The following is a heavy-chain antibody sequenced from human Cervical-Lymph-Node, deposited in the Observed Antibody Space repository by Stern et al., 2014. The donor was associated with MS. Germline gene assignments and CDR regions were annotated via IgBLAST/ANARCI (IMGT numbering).Heavy chain of an antibody. CDR1: GDTFSDHS. CDR2: TIPLFGAA. D-gene: IGHD2-21*02. V-gene: IGHV1-69*01. CDR3: ARGAYCGGDCYWGWFDS. J-gene: IGHJ5*01. Sequence: QVQLVQSGAEVKRPGSSVTVSCKSSGDTFSDHSISWVRRAPGHGLEWVGGTIPLFGAADYAQMFQCRVTITADESTTTAYMELSSLRSEDTAMYYCARGAYCGGDCYWGWFDSWGQGTLVTVSS.